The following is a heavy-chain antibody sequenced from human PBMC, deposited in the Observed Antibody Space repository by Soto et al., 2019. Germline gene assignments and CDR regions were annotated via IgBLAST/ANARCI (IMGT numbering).Heavy chain of an antibody. V-gene: IGHV1-69*01. CDR3: ASAAAPGTMTSHFDY. Sequence: QVHLVQSGAEVKKPGSSVKVSCKISGATLSNYDVNWLRQAPGHGLEWVGGVMPLFGATYYTQKFQGRATITAAEFTTTAYLELGRLTSEDTAIYFCASAAAPGTMTSHFDYWGQGTLITVSS. J-gene: IGHJ4*02. CDR2: VMPLFGAT. D-gene: IGHD6-13*01. CDR1: GATLSNYD.